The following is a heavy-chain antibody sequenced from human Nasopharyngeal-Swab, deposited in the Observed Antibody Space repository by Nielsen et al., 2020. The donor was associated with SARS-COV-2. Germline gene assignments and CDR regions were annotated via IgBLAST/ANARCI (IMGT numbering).Heavy chain of an antibody. V-gene: IGHV3-33*01. CDR3: ARERGYHYGSGSVLENGMDV. J-gene: IGHJ6*02. Sequence: GGSLRLSCAASGFTFSSYGMHWVRQAPGKELEWVAVVWYDGINRYYADSVKGRFTISRDNSKNTLYLQMNSLRAEDTAVYYCARERGYHYGSGSVLENGMDVWGQGTTVTVSS. CDR2: VWYDGINR. CDR1: GFTFSSYG. D-gene: IGHD3-10*01.